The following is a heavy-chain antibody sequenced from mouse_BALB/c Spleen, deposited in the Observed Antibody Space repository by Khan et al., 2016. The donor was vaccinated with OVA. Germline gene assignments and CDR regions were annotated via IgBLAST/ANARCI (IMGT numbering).Heavy chain of an antibody. J-gene: IGHJ2*01. CDR1: GYSITSGYG. Sequence: EVQLVESGPGLAKPSQSLSLTCTVTGYSITSGYGWNWIRQFPGNKLEWMGYISYSGSTNYNPSLKSRISITRDQSKNQFFLQLNSVTAEDTATYYCARTARIKYWGQGTTLTVSS. V-gene: IGHV3-2*02. D-gene: IGHD1-2*01. CDR2: ISYSGST. CDR3: ARTARIKY.